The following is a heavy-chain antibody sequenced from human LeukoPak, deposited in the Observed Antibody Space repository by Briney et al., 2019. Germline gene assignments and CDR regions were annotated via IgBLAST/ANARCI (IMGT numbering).Heavy chain of an antibody. V-gene: IGHV1-69*13. CDR2: IIPIFGTA. Sequence: GASVKVSCKASGGTFSSYAISWVRQAPGQGLEWMGGIIPIFGTANHAQKFQGRVTITADESTSTAYMELSSLRSEDTAVYYCACVAARPSYYYGMDVWGQGTTVTVSS. J-gene: IGHJ6*02. D-gene: IGHD6-6*01. CDR1: GGTFSSYA. CDR3: ACVAARPSYYYGMDV.